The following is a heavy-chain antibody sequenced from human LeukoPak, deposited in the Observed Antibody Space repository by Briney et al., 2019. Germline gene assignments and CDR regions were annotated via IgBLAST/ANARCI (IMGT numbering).Heavy chain of an antibody. V-gene: IGHV1-69*05. Sequence: GASVKVSCKASGGTFSSYAISWVRQAPGQGLEWMGGIIPIFGTANYAQKFQGRVTITTDESTSTAYMELSSLRSEDTAVYYCARDRFVAVAEYYYYGMDVWGQGTTVTVSS. CDR1: GGTFSSYA. D-gene: IGHD6-19*01. CDR2: IIPIFGTA. CDR3: ARDRFVAVAEYYYYGMDV. J-gene: IGHJ6*02.